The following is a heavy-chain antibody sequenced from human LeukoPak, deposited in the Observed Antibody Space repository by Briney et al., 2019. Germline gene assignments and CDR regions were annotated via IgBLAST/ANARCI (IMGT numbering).Heavy chain of an antibody. V-gene: IGHV1-46*01. CDR1: GYTFISYY. D-gene: IGHD2-21*02. CDR3: ARDPGGVVLTSTQPLYYFDS. Sequence: GASVKVSCKASGYTFISYYMHWVRQAPGQGLEWMGIVNPSGGSTRYAQKFQGRVILTRDISTSTVFIELSSLRSEHTAVYYCARDPGGVVLTSTQPLYYFDSWGQGTLVTVSS. J-gene: IGHJ4*02. CDR2: VNPSGGST.